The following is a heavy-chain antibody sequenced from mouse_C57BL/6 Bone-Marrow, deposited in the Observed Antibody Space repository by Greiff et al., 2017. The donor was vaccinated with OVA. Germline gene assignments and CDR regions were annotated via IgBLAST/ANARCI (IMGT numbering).Heavy chain of an antibody. V-gene: IGHV6-3*01. J-gene: IGHJ2*01. CDR1: GFTFSNYW. D-gene: IGHD1-1*01. Sequence: EVQGVESGGGLVQPGGSMKLSCVASGFTFSNYWMNWVRQSPEKGLEWVAQIRLKSDNYATHYAESVKGRFTISRDDSKSSVYLQMNNLRAEDTGIYYCTSAVVAPFDYWGQGTTLTVSS. CDR3: TSAVVAPFDY. CDR2: IRLKSDNYAT.